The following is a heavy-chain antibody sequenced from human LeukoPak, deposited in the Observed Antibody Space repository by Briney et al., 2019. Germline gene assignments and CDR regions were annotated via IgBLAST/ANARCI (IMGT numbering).Heavy chain of an antibody. CDR3: ARVTWSSSSCFEY. V-gene: IGHV3-21*01. D-gene: IGHD6-13*01. CDR1: GFTFSSYS. J-gene: IGHJ4*02. Sequence: PGGSLRLSCAASGFTFSSYSMNWVRQAPGKGLEWVSSISSSSSYIYYADSVKGRFTISRDNAKNSLYLQMNSLRAEDTAVYYFARVTWSSSSCFEYWGQGTLVTVSS. CDR2: ISSSSSYI.